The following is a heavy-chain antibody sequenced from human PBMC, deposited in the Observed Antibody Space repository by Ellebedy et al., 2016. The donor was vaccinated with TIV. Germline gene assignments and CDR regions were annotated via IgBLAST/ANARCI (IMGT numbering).Heavy chain of an antibody. CDR3: AKDKAHWAMDV. J-gene: IGHJ6*02. V-gene: IGHV3-7*01. CDR2: IKQDGSDQ. Sequence: GGSLRLXXVASGFTFSSNWMSWVRQAPGKGLEWVAYIKQDGSDQYYVDSVKGRFTISRDNTQKSLYLQMNSLRVDDTAVYYCAKDKAHWAMDVWGLGTTVTVSS. D-gene: IGHD3-16*01. CDR1: GFTFSSNW.